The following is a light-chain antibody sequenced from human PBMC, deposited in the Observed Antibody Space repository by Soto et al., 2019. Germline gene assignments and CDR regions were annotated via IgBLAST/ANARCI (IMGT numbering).Light chain of an antibody. J-gene: IGKJ1*01. Sequence: IHLTHSSFSLSSSVVDRVTVTCRASQGIGTYLVWYQQKSGKAPTVLIYASSTLQTGVPSRFSGSGSGTDFSLTISSLHPEDVATYYCQQVDSYPRTFGQGTKVDIK. CDR2: ASS. CDR1: QGIGTY. V-gene: IGKV1-9*01. CDR3: QQVDSYPRT.